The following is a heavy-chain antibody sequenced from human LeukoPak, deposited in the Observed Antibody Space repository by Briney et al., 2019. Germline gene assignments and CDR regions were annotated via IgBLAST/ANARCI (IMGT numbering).Heavy chain of an antibody. CDR3: ARSFGVIKGNPRNFDY. CDR1: GYTFPTYD. V-gene: IGHV1-18*01. D-gene: IGHD3-3*01. CDR2: ISPYNANT. Sequence: ASVKVSCKASGYTFPTYDIYWVRQAAGQGLEWMGWISPYNANTNYAQKLQGRVTMTTDTSTSTAYMDLRSLRSDDTAVYYCARSFGVIKGNPRNFDYWGQGTLVTVFS. J-gene: IGHJ4*02.